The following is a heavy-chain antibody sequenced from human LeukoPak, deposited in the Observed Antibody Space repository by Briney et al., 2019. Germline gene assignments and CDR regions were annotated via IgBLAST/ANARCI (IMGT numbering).Heavy chain of an antibody. CDR3: AKDSALGAFDI. J-gene: IGHJ3*02. CDR1: GFTFSSYG. V-gene: IGHV3-30*18. D-gene: IGHD3-10*01. Sequence: PGGSLRLFCAASGFTFSSYGMHWGRQAPGKGLEWVAVISYDGSNKYYADSVKGRFTISRDNSKNTLYLQMNSLRAEDTAVYYCAKDSALGAFDIWGQGTMVTVSS. CDR2: ISYDGSNK.